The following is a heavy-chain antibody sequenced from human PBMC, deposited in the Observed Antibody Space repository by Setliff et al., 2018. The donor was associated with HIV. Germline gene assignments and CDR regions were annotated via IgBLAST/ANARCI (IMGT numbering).Heavy chain of an antibody. Sequence: SVKVSCKTSGGTFSSYGVSWVRQAPGQGLQWMGGIIPIFGTTDYTQRLQGRVTITTDEPATTVYMELSSLRSDDTAVYYCARGRRSDYYDSNGYLYYYFDLWGRGTLVTVSS. V-gene: IGHV1-69*05. D-gene: IGHD3-22*01. J-gene: IGHJ2*01. CDR2: IIPIFGTT. CDR1: GGTFSSYG. CDR3: ARGRRSDYYDSNGYLYYYFDL.